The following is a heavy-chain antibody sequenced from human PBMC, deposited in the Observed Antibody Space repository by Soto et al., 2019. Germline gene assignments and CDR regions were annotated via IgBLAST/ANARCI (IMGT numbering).Heavy chain of an antibody. CDR2: IYYSGSA. CDR3: ARVPSP. Sequence: SETLSLTCTVSGGSINSGYCWSWIRQHPGKGLEWIGYIYYSGSAYYNPSLKGRVTMSVDTSTNQFSLKLSSVTAADTAVYYCARVPSPWGQGTLVTVSS. V-gene: IGHV4-31*03. CDR1: GGSINSGYC. J-gene: IGHJ5*02.